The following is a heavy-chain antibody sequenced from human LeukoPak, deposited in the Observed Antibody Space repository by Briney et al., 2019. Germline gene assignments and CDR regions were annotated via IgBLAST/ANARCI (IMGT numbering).Heavy chain of an antibody. Sequence: GGSLRLSCAASGFTFSSYAMHWVRQAPGKGLEWVAVISYDGSNKYYADSVKGRFTISRDNSKNTLYLQMNSLRAEDTAVYYCAKDRHCSGGSCYPGPCYYGMDVWGQGTTVTVSS. D-gene: IGHD2-15*01. CDR1: GFTFSSYA. CDR3: AKDRHCSGGSCYPGPCYYGMDV. V-gene: IGHV3-30-3*01. CDR2: ISYDGSNK. J-gene: IGHJ6*02.